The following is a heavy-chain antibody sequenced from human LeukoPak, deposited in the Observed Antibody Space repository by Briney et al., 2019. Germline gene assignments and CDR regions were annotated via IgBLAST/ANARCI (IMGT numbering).Heavy chain of an antibody. Sequence: PGGSLRLSCAASGFTFSTYPMSWVRQAPGKGLEWVSTISGSGGSTYYADSVKGRFTISRDNSKNTLYLQMNCLRAEDTTVYYCAKERTQTTSFDYWGQGTLVTVSS. V-gene: IGHV3-23*01. J-gene: IGHJ4*02. CDR1: GFTFSTYP. D-gene: IGHD2/OR15-2a*01. CDR2: ISGSGGST. CDR3: AKERTQTTSFDY.